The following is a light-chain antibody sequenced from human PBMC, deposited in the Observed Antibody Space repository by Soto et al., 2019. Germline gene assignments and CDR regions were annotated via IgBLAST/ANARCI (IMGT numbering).Light chain of an antibody. V-gene: IGKV1-27*01. CDR3: QNYNSAPPAGT. J-gene: IGKJ4*01. CDR2: AAS. CDR1: QGINNH. Sequence: QMTQSPSSLSASVGDRVTITCRASQGINNHLAWFQQKPGKVPKVLIYAASTLQSGVPSRFSGSGSGTDFTFTISSLQPEDVAAYYCQNYNSAPPAGTFGGGTKVEIK.